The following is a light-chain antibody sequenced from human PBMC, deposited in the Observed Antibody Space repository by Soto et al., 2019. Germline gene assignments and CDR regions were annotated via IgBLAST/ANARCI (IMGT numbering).Light chain of an antibody. J-gene: IGKJ1*01. CDR1: QSISSW. V-gene: IGKV1-5*03. CDR2: KAS. CDR3: QHYNSYSEA. Sequence: DIQMTQSPSTLSASVGDRVTITCRASQSISSWLAWYQQKPGKAPKLLIYKASTLKSGVPSRFSGSGSGTEFTLTTSSLQPDDFATYYCQHYNSYSEAFGQGPRGIT.